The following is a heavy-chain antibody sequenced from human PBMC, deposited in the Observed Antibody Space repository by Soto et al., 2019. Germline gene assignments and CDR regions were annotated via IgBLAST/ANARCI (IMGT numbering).Heavy chain of an antibody. CDR1: GGSISSSSYY. V-gene: IGHV4-39*01. J-gene: IGHJ6*03. CDR2: IYYSGST. D-gene: IGHD6-13*01. CDR3: ARHGAAAGTEDYYYYYMDV. Sequence: SETLSLTCTVSGGSISSSSYYWGWIRQPPGKGLEWIGSIYYSGSTYYNPSLKSRVTISVDTSKNQFSLKLSSVTAADTAVYYCARHGAAAGTEDYYYYYMDVWGKGTTVTVSS.